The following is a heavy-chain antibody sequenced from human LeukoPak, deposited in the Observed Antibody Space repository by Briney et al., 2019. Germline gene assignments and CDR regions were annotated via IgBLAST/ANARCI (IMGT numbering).Heavy chain of an antibody. CDR1: GYTSTNYS. D-gene: IGHD3-10*01. CDR2: FDPIDSYT. V-gene: IGHV5-10-1*01. Sequence: GESLKFSGKRPGYTSTNYSIIWFRKIHGKGLEWFGRFDPIDSYTYYSPYFQGQVTISADKSISTAYLQWSSLKAADTAMYYCARLTYFYGSGSPNHYYCDFWGERTRVTVSS. J-gene: IGHJ4*02. CDR3: ARLTYFYGSGSPNHYYCDF.